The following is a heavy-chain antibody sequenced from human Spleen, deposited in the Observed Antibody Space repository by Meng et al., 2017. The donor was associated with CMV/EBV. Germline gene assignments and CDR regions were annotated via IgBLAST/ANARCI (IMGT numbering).Heavy chain of an antibody. J-gene: IGHJ4*02. CDR3: LDTAFSKSWDY. D-gene: IGHD5-18*01. CDR1: GFTFSNAR. CDR2: IKRKADGETT. V-gene: IGHV3-15*01. Sequence: AASGFTFSNARRNWVRQAPGMGLEWVGLIKRKADGETTDYAAPVKGRFTISRDDSKNTLYLQMNSLKTEDTAVYYCLDTAFSKSWDYWGQGTLVTVSS.